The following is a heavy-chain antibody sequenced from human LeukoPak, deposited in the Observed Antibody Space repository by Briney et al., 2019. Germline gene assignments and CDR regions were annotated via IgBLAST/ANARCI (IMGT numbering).Heavy chain of an antibody. CDR1: GFTFDDYG. Sequence: GGSLGLSCAASGFTFDDYGMSWVRQAPGKGLEWVSGINWNGGSTGYADSVKGRFTISRDNSKNTLYLQMNSLRAEDTAVYYCARDVIAAAYIFDYWGQGTLVTVSS. D-gene: IGHD6-13*01. CDR2: INWNGGST. J-gene: IGHJ4*02. CDR3: ARDVIAAAYIFDY. V-gene: IGHV3-20*04.